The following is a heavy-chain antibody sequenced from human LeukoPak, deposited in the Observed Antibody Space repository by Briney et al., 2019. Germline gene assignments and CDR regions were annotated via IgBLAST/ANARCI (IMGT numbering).Heavy chain of an antibody. D-gene: IGHD3-10*01. V-gene: IGHV3-23*01. CDR3: AKGSKLPTGRITMVRGGLFDY. CDR1: GFNFGAFS. J-gene: IGHJ4*02. Sequence: GGSLRLSCAGSGFNFGAFSLTWIRQAPGRGLEWVSVISGYGAGTDYADSVKGRFTVSRDNSKNTLYLQMNSLRAEDTAVYYCAKGSKLPTGRITMVRGGLFDYWGQGTLVTVSS. CDR2: ISGYGAGT.